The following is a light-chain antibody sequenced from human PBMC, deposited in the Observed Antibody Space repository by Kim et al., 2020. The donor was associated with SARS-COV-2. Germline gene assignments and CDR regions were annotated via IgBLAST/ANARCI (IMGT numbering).Light chain of an antibody. CDR3: QTWSTGIG. J-gene: IGLJ3*02. CDR1: SGHSRYA. Sequence: GASDKLTCTLSSGHSRYASAWHQQQPEKGPRYLMKLNSDGSHRKGDGIPDRFAGSSSGAERYLAISSLQSEDEADYYWQTWSTGIGFGGGTQLTVL. V-gene: IGLV4-69*01. CDR2: LNSDGSH.